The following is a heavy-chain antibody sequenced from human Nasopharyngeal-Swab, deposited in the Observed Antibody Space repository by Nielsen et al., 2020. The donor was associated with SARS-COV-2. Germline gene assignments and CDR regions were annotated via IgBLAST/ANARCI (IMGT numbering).Heavy chain of an antibody. V-gene: IGHV4-59*01. J-gene: IGHJ3*02. D-gene: IGHD1-26*01. CDR1: GGSISSYY. Sequence: SETLSLTCTVSGGSISSYYWSWIRQPPGKGLEWIGYTYYSGSTNYNTSLKSRVTISVETSKNQFSLKLSSVTAADTAVYYCAREKRSWTGGGAFDIWGQGTMVTVSS. CDR2: TYYSGST. CDR3: AREKRSWTGGGAFDI.